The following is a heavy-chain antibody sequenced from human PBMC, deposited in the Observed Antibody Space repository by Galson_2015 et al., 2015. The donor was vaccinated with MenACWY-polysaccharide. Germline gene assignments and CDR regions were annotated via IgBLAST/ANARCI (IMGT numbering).Heavy chain of an antibody. J-gene: IGHJ2*01. CDR3: ARDPLDSCVYTRGPVFDL. V-gene: IGHV3-7*01. Sequence: SLRLSCAASGFTFSSFWMSWVRQAPGRGLEWVAIIKQDGSEKYYVDSVKGRFSISRDNAKNSLYLQMNSLRSEDTAVYYCARDPLDSCVYTRGPVFDLWGRCSLVTVSS. CDR1: GFTFSSFW. CDR2: IKQDGSEK. D-gene: IGHD3-22*01.